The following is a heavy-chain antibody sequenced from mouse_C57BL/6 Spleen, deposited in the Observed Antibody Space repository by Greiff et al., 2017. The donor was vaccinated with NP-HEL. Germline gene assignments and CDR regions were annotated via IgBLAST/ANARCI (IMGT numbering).Heavy chain of an antibody. D-gene: IGHD2-4*01. CDR2: INYDGSST. J-gene: IGHJ4*01. CDR1: GFTFSDYY. Sequence: EVKLVESEGGLVQPGSSMKLSCTASGFTFSDYYMAWVRQVPEKGLEWVANINYDGSSTYYLDSLKSRFIISRDNAKNILYLQMSSLKSEDTATYYCAIYDYEGAMDYWGQGTSVTVSS. CDR3: AIYDYEGAMDY. V-gene: IGHV5-16*01.